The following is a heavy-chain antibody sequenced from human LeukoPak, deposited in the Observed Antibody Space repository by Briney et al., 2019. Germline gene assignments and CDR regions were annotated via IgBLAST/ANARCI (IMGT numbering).Heavy chain of an antibody. CDR3: ARRSIAAHSFDY. J-gene: IGHJ4*02. CDR2: INSDGGST. V-gene: IGHV3-74*01. Sequence: PGGSLRLSCAASGFTFSSYWMHWVRQAPGKGLVWVSRINSDGGSTSYADSVKGRFTISRDNAKNTLYLQMNSLRAEDTAVYYCARRSIAAHSFDYWGQGTLVTVSS. D-gene: IGHD6-6*01. CDR1: GFTFSSYW.